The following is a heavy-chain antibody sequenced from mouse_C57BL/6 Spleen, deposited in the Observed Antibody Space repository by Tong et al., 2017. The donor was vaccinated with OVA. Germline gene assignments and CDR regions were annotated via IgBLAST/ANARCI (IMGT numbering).Heavy chain of an antibody. CDR2: ISSGSSTI. D-gene: IGHD4-1*02. CDR1: GFTFSDYG. CDR3: ARHPQLGQGTGWYFDV. Sequence: EVQLQESGGGLVKPGGSLKLSCAASGFTFSDYGMHWVRQAPEKGLEWVAYISSGSSTIYYADTVKGRFTISRDNAKNTLFLQMTSLRSEDTAMYYCARHPQLGQGTGWYFDVWGTGTTVTVSS. J-gene: IGHJ1*03. V-gene: IGHV5-17*01.